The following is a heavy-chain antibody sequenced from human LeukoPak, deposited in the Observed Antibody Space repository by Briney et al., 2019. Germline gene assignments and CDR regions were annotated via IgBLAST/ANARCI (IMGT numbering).Heavy chain of an antibody. CDR3: ARMGGYSGYATH. V-gene: IGHV4-59*08. J-gene: IGHJ4*02. CDR1: GGSISTYY. D-gene: IGHD5-12*01. CDR2: IHYSGTT. Sequence: PLETLSLTCIVSGGSISTYYWSWIRQPPGKGLEWIGYIHYSGTTNYNPSLKNRVTISLDTSKNQFSLNLSSVTAADTAVYYCARMGGYSGYATHWGQGTLVTVSS.